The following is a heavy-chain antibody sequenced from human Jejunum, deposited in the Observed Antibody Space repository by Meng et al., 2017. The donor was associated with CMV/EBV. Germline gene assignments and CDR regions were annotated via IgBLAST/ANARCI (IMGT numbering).Heavy chain of an antibody. Sequence: CADSGFTFSIHWMSWVRQPPGKGPEWVASIKPDGSEIQYVGSLRGRFTISRDSSKSTLYLQMNGLRADDTAVYYCATAGNYRLDTWGQGTLVTVSS. J-gene: IGHJ4*02. CDR2: IKPDGSEI. V-gene: IGHV3-7*01. CDR3: ATAGNYRLDT. CDR1: GFTFSIHW. D-gene: IGHD5-24*01.